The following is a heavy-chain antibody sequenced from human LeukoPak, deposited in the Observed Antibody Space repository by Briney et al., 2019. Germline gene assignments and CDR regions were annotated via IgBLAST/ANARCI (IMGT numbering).Heavy chain of an antibody. Sequence: ASVKVSCKASGYTFTSYGISWVRQAPGQGLEWMGWISAYNGNTNYAKKLQGRVTMTTDTSTSTAYMELRSLRSDDTAVYYCARVPQWGFGESYFDYWGQGTLVTVSS. CDR2: ISAYNGNT. CDR1: GYTFTSYG. CDR3: ARVPQWGFGESYFDY. D-gene: IGHD3-10*01. J-gene: IGHJ4*02. V-gene: IGHV1-18*01.